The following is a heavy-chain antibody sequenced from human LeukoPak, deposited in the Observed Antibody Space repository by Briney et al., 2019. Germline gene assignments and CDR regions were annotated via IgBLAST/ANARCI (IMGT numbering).Heavy chain of an antibody. Sequence: GGSLRLSCAASGFTFSSNSMNWVRQAPGKGLEWASYISSTGGTIYYADSMKGRFTISRDNAKNSLYLQMNSLRVEDTAVYYCASRHAAGGQGTLVTVSS. J-gene: IGHJ4*02. D-gene: IGHD2-2*01. V-gene: IGHV3-48*04. CDR2: ISSTGGTI. CDR1: GFTFSSNS. CDR3: ASRHAA.